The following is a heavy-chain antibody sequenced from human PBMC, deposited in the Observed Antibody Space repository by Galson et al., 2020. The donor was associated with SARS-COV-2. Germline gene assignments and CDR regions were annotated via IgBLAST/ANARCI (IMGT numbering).Heavy chain of an antibody. CDR1: GFNFSIYG. D-gene: IGHD1-26*01. J-gene: IGHJ6*02. CDR3: AKFGGSHSLSPNIRGMDA. Sequence: GESLKISCAASGFNFSIYGMHWVRQAPGKGLEWVALTSYDGSNKYYADSVKGRFTISRDNSRNTLYLQMNSLRVEDTALYYCAKFGGSHSLSPNIRGMDAWGQVTTFTVSS. CDR2: TSYDGSNK. V-gene: IGHV3-30*18.